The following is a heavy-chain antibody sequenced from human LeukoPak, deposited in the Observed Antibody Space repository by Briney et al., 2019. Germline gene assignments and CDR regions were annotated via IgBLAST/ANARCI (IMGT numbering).Heavy chain of an antibody. D-gene: IGHD4-17*01. CDR3: ARDPTTVTTRGDWFDP. J-gene: IGHJ5*02. Sequence: GASVKVSCKASGYTFTSYGISWVRQAPGQGLEWMGWISAYNGNTNYAQKLQGRVTMTTDTSTSTAYMELRSLRSDDTAVYYCARDPTTVTTRGDWFDPWGQGTLVTVSS. CDR1: GYTFTSYG. CDR2: ISAYNGNT. V-gene: IGHV1-18*01.